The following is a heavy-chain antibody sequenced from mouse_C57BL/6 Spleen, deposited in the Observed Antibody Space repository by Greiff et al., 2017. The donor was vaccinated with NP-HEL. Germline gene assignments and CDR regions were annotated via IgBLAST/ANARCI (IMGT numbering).Heavy chain of an antibody. CDR2: IDPSDCYT. CDR1: GYTFTSYW. J-gene: IGHJ2*01. V-gene: IGHV1-50*01. Sequence: QVQLQQPGAELVKPGASVKLSCKASGYTFTSYWMQWVKQRPGQGLEWIGGIDPSDCYTNYTQKFKGKATLTVDTASSTAYMQLSSLTSEDSAVYYCARLGYFDCWGQGTTLTVSS. CDR3: ARLGYFDC.